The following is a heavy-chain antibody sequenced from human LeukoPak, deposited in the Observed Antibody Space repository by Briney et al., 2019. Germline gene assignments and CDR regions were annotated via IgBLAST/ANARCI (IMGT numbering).Heavy chain of an antibody. CDR3: ARGDGYNSLFDY. CDR1: GYTFTGCY. CDR2: INPNSDGT. D-gene: IGHD5-24*01. V-gene: IGHV1-2*02. J-gene: IGHJ4*02. Sequence: GASVKLSFKASGYTFTGCYMHWVRQARGQGLEWMGWINPNSDGTNYSQKFQGRVPITRDTANSTASLALSRLRSDDTAVYYCARGDGYNSLFDYWGQGTLVTVSS.